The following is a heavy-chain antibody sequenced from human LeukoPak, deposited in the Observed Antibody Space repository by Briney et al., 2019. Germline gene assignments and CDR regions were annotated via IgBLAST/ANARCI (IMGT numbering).Heavy chain of an antibody. CDR3: ARHRSSWSEFDY. Sequence: GESLKISCQGSGYSFTNYWIAWVRQMPGKGLEWMGIIYPGDSDTRYSPSFQGQVTISADKSISTAYLQWSSLKASDTAVYYWARHRSSWSEFDYWGQGTLVTVSS. J-gene: IGHJ4*02. V-gene: IGHV5-51*01. D-gene: IGHD6-13*01. CDR2: IYPGDSDT. CDR1: GYSFTNYW.